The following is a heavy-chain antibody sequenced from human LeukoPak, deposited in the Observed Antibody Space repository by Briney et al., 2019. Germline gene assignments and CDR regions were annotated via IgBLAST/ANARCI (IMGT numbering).Heavy chain of an antibody. V-gene: IGHV3-21*01. CDR1: GFTFSSYS. J-gene: IGHJ6*02. CDR3: AGRGSGYYYGMNV. Sequence: PGGSLRLSCAASGFTFSSYSMNWVRQAPGKGLEWVSSISSSSSYIYYADSVKGRFTISRDNAKNSLYLQMNSLRAEDAAVYYCAGRGSGYYYGMNVWGQGTTVTVSS. CDR2: ISSSSSYI. D-gene: IGHD3-10*01.